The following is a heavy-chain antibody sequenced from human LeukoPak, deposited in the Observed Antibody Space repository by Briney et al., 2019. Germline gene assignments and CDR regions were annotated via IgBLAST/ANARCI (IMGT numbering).Heavy chain of an antibody. CDR1: GYTFTSYY. D-gene: IGHD3-3*01. CDR2: ISAYNGNT. V-gene: IGHV1-18*04. J-gene: IGHJ4*02. CDR3: ALGVAANY. Sequence: ASVKVSCKASGYTFTSYYMHWARQAPGQGLEWMGWISAYNGNTNYAQKLQGRVTMTTDTSTSTAYMELRSLRSDDTAVYYCALGVAANYWGQGTLVTVSS.